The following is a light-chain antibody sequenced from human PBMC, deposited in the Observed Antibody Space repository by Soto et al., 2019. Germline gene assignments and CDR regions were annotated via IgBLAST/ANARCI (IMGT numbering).Light chain of an antibody. CDR1: QSVSSN. Sequence: EIVMTQSPATLSVSPGERATLSCRASQSVSSNLAWYQQRPGQAPRLLIYGASTRATGIPARFSGSGSGTEFTLSLSSLQSEDFALYYCQEYNNWPPGTFGQGTKVEIK. CDR2: GAS. V-gene: IGKV3-15*01. J-gene: IGKJ1*01. CDR3: QEYNNWPPGT.